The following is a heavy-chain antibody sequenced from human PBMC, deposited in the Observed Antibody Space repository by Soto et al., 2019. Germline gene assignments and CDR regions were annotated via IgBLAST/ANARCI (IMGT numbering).Heavy chain of an antibody. J-gene: IGHJ5*02. CDR3: ARVVPGAEAWFGP. CDR1: GHTFSNYG. Sequence: GASVKVSCKTSGHTFSNYGITWVRQAPGQPLEWLGWISLYSDGTNYAQKFQGRVSMATDTSTTTAYMELRSLRSDDTAVYYCARVVPGAEAWFGPWGQGTLVTVSS. V-gene: IGHV1-18*01. D-gene: IGHD2-2*01. CDR2: ISLYSDGT.